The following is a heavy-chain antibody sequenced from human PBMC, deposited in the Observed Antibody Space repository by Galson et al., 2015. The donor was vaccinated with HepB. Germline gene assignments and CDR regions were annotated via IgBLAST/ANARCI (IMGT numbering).Heavy chain of an antibody. CDR3: ARRRRGYTSSSWYGAFDI. CDR1: GYTFTSYG. J-gene: IGHJ3*02. D-gene: IGHD6-13*01. Sequence: SVKVSCKASGYTFTSYGISWVRQAPGQGLEWMGWISAYNGNTNYAQKLQGRVTMTTDTSTSTAYMELRSLRSDDTAVYYCARRRRGYTSSSWYGAFDIWGQGTMVTVSS. CDR2: ISAYNGNT. V-gene: IGHV1-18*04.